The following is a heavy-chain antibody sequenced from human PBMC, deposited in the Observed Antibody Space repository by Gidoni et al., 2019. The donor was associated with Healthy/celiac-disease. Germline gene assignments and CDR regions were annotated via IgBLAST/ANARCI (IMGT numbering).Heavy chain of an antibody. J-gene: IGHJ4*02. CDR2: IWYDGSNK. D-gene: IGHD3-22*01. CDR1: GFTFSSYG. Sequence: QVQLVESGGGVVQPGRSLRLSCVASGFTFSSYGMHWVRQAPGKGLEWVAVIWYDGSNKYYADSVKGRFTISRDNSKNTLYLQMNSLRAEDTAVYYCARGLYYYDSSGEFDYWGQGTLVTVSS. V-gene: IGHV3-33*01. CDR3: ARGLYYYDSSGEFDY.